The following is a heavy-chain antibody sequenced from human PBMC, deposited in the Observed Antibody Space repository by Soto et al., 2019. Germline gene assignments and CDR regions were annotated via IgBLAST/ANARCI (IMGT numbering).Heavy chain of an antibody. CDR3: ARGGGYSGYVPYYFDY. V-gene: IGHV4-34*01. J-gene: IGHJ4*02. CDR2: INHSGST. Sequence: QVQLQRWGAGLLKPSETLSLTCAVYGGSFSGYYWSWIRQPPGKGLEWIGEINHSGSTNYNPSLKSRVTISVDTSKNQFSLKLSSVTAADTAVYYCARGGGYSGYVPYYFDYWGQGTLVTVSS. D-gene: IGHD5-12*01. CDR1: GGSFSGYY.